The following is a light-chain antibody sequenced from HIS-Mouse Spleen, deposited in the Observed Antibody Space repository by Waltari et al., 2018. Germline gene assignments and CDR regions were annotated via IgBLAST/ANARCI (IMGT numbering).Light chain of an antibody. CDR3: SAYTSSCFNVV. Sequence: QSALTQPASVSGSSGQSIPISCTGTSSDVGGYNYVSWYQQPPGKAPKLILYDVSNRTSGFSNRFSVSESGNTASLTISGLHAEDEADYCCSAYTSSCFNVVFGGGTMLTVL. CDR2: DVS. V-gene: IGLV2-14*03. J-gene: IGLJ2*01. CDR1: SSDVGGYNY.